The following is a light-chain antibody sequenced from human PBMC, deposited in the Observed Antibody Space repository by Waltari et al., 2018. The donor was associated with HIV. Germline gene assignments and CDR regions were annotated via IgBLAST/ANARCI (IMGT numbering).Light chain of an antibody. V-gene: IGLV2-8*01. J-gene: IGLJ3*02. Sequence: QSALTQPPSASGSLGQSVTISCTGSSRDIGAYDFFSWFQQHPHSAPKLLLYEVTRRPSTVSDRFSGSRSGNTAFLTVAGLQPDDEATYFCSSYGDSLRVLFGGGTNVTVL. CDR2: EVT. CDR3: SSYGDSLRVL. CDR1: SRDIGAYDF.